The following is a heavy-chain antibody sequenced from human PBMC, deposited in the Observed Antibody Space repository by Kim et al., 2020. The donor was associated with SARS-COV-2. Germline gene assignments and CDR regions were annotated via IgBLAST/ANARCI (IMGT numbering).Heavy chain of an antibody. V-gene: IGHV4-59*01. D-gene: IGHD6-13*01. CDR3: AGEQQLLLYGMDV. Sequence: SETLSLTCTVSGGSISSYYWSWIRQPPGKGLEWIGYIYYSGSTNYNPSLKSRVTISVDTSKNQFSLKLSSVTAADTAVYYCAGEQQLLLYGMDVWGQGTTVTVSS. CDR1: GGSISSYY. J-gene: IGHJ6*02. CDR2: IYYSGST.